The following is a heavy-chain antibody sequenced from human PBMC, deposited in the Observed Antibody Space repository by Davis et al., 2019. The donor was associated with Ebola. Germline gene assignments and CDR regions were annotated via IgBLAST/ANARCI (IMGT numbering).Heavy chain of an antibody. Sequence: PGGSLRLSCAASGFPFSTYVMSWVRQAPGRGLEWVGRFKSKTDGGTIDYAAPVKGRFTISRDDSKNTLYLQMNSLKTEDTAVYYCTRDGTRDSLVYWGQGTLVTVSS. J-gene: IGHJ4*02. D-gene: IGHD1-1*01. CDR2: FKSKTDGGTI. V-gene: IGHV3-15*01. CDR3: TRDGTRDSLVY. CDR1: GFPFSTYV.